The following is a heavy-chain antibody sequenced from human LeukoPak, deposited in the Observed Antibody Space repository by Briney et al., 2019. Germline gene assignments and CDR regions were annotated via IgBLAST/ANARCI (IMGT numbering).Heavy chain of an antibody. J-gene: IGHJ4*02. CDR3: ARGKRYSSGYFDY. CDR2: IYYSGST. Sequence: SETLSLTCTVPGGSISNYYWSWIRQPPGKGLEWIGYIYYSGSTNYNPSLKSRVTISVDTSKNQFSLKLSSVTATDTAVYYCARGKRYSSGYFDYWGQGTLVTVSS. V-gene: IGHV4-59*01. D-gene: IGHD6-19*01. CDR1: GGSISNYY.